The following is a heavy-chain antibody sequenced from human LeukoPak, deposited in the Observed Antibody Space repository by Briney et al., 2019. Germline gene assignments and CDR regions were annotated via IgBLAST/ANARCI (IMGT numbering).Heavy chain of an antibody. CDR3: ARGRSDYYLEY. CDR2: ISPNSGGT. Sequence: ASVKVSCKASGYTFTDYYIYWMRHAPGQGLEWMGWISPNSGGTNYAQKFQGRVTMTRDTSITTAYMELSRLTSDDTAVYFCARGRSDYYLEYWGQGTLVTVSS. D-gene: IGHD3-10*01. CDR1: GYTFTDYY. V-gene: IGHV1-2*02. J-gene: IGHJ4*02.